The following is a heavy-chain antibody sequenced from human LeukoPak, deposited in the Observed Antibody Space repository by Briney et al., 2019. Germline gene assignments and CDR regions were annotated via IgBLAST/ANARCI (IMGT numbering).Heavy chain of an antibody. CDR3: SRDLSWNSGDPPQ. Sequence: GESLTLSCDVSGFSISEYYLMWFRQPPGRGLESISYINNTAMTMKYADSVRARFNISRHTAKNSVSLQMLSLTADHTAVYYCSRDLSWNSGDPPQWGQGSLVTVFS. CDR1: GFSISEYY. V-gene: IGHV3-11*04. CDR2: INNTAMTM. D-gene: IGHD4-17*01. J-gene: IGHJ4*02.